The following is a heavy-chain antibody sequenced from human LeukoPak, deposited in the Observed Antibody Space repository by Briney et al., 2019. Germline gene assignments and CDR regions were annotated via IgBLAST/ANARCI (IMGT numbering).Heavy chain of an antibody. J-gene: IGHJ1*01. Sequence: SVKVSCKASGGTFSSYAISWVRQAPGQGLERMGRIIPIFGTANYAQKFQGRVTTTTDESTSTAYMELSSLRSEDTAVYYCAITRDIVVVVAAPNFQHWGQGTLVTVSS. CDR2: IIPIFGTA. CDR3: AITRDIVVVVAAPNFQH. CDR1: GGTFSSYA. D-gene: IGHD2-15*01. V-gene: IGHV1-69*05.